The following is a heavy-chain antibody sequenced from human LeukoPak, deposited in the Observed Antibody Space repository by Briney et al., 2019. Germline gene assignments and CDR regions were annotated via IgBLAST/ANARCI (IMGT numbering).Heavy chain of an antibody. CDR1: GFTFSNYD. Sequence: GRSLRLSCATSGFTFSNYDMHLVRQAPGKRLEWVAVISYDGSNKYFADSVKGRFTIPRDNSENTLYLQMNSLRAEDTAVYYCATPYSYGYYFDYWGQGTLVTVSS. CDR3: ATPYSYGYYFDY. V-gene: IGHV3-30*03. D-gene: IGHD5-18*01. CDR2: ISYDGSNK. J-gene: IGHJ4*02.